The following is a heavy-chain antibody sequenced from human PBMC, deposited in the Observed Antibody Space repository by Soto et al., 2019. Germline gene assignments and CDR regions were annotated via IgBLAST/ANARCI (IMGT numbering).Heavy chain of an antibody. Sequence: QVQLVESGGGVVQPGRSLKLSCAASGFTFSNYGMHWVRQAPGKGLEWVAVIWYDGSNEYYPDSVKGRFIISRDNSKNTLYLQMNNLRAEDTAVYYCARPLVRGAPNSWYLGLWGRGTLVSVSS. D-gene: IGHD3-10*01. CDR2: IWYDGSNE. V-gene: IGHV3-33*01. CDR3: ARPLVRGAPNSWYLGL. CDR1: GFTFSNYG. J-gene: IGHJ2*01.